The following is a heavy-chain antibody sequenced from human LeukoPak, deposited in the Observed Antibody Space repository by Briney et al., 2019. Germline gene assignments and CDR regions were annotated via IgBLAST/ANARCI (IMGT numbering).Heavy chain of an antibody. CDR2: IYHSGST. V-gene: IGHV4-34*01. D-gene: IGHD3-22*01. Sequence: ASETLSLTCAVYGGSFSGYYWSWIRQPPGKGLEWIGEIYHSGSTNYNPSLKSRVTISVDKSKNQFSLKLSSVTAADTAVYYCASQGYYDSSPLDPWGQGTLVTVSS. CDR3: ASQGYYDSSPLDP. CDR1: GGSFSGYY. J-gene: IGHJ5*02.